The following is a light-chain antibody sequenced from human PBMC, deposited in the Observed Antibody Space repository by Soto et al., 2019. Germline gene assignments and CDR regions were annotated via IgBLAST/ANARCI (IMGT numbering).Light chain of an antibody. Sequence: QSVLTQPASVSGSPGQSITISCTGTNVDVGGYNYVSWYQHHPGKAPKLLIFEVSNRPSGVSNRFSGSKSGNTASLTISGLQSEDEADYFCKSYAGSNTYVFGSGTKVTVL. CDR2: EVS. V-gene: IGLV2-14*01. J-gene: IGLJ1*01. CDR1: NVDVGGYNY. CDR3: KSYAGSNTYV.